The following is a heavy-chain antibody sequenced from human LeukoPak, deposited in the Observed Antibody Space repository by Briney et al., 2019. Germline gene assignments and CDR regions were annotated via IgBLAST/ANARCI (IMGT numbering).Heavy chain of an antibody. D-gene: IGHD3-9*01. J-gene: IGHJ4*02. V-gene: IGHV3-30*18. CDR2: ISYDGSNK. Sequence: PGGSLRLSCAASGFTFSGYAMSWVRQAPGKGLEWVAVISYDGSNKYYADSVKGRFTTSRDNSKDTPYLQMNSLRAEDTAVYYCAKGYDILTGSPDYWGQGTLVTVSS. CDR3: AKGYDILTGSPDY. CDR1: GFTFSGYA.